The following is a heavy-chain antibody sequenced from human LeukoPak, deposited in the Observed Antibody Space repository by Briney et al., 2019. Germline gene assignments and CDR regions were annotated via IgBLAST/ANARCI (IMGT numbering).Heavy chain of an antibody. CDR2: IIPILNTP. J-gene: IGHJ4*02. CDR3: ATGETILYRFAF. D-gene: IGHD2-2*02. V-gene: IGHV1-69*13. CDR1: GDSFTTHD. Sequence: GASVKVSCKASGDSFTTHDISWVRQAPGQGLQWLGGIIPILNTPNYARKFQGRITITADESTNTAYMELSSLTSEDTAVYYCATGETILYRFAFWGQGTLVTVSS.